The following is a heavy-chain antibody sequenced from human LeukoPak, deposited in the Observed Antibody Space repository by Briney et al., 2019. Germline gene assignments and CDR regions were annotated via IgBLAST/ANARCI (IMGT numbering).Heavy chain of an antibody. V-gene: IGHV3-23*01. Sequence: GGSLRLSCAASGFIFSSYAMSWAPQAPGKGLEWVSGISGSGGTNTYYADSVKGRFTISRDSSKNVLYLQMNSLRAEDTAVYYCAKRLIDSCGGSSCYSVDYWGQGTLVTVSS. J-gene: IGHJ4*02. D-gene: IGHD2-15*01. CDR1: GFIFSSYA. CDR3: AKRLIDSCGGSSCYSVDY. CDR2: ISGSGGTNT.